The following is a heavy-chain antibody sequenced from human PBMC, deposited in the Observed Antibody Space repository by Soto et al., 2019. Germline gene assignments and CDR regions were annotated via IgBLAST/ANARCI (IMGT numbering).Heavy chain of an antibody. CDR2: ISSSSSYI. V-gene: IGHV3-21*01. CDR3: ARVLLWFGDYYYYGMDV. J-gene: IGHJ6*02. Sequence: GGSLRLSCAASGFTFSSYSMDWVRQAPGKGLEWVSSISSSSSYIYYADSVKGRFTISRDNAKNSLYLQMNSLRAEDTAVYYCARVLLWFGDYYYYGMDVWGQGTTVTVSS. D-gene: IGHD3-10*01. CDR1: GFTFSSYS.